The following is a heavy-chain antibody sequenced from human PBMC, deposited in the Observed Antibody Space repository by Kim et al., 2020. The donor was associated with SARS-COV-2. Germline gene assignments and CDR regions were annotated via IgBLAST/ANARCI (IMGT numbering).Heavy chain of an antibody. D-gene: IGHD3-9*01. CDR3: TREELMDFDWLFPADY. Sequence: GGSLRLSCTASGFTFGDYAMSWFRQAPGKGLEWVGFIRSKAYGGTTEYAASVKGRFTISRDDSKSIAYLQMNSLKTEDTAVYYCTREELMDFDWLFPADYWGQGTLVTVSS. CDR2: IRSKAYGGTT. J-gene: IGHJ4*02. V-gene: IGHV3-49*03. CDR1: GFTFGDYA.